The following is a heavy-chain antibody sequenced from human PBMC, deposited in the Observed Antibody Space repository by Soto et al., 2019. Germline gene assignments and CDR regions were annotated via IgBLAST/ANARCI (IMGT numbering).Heavy chain of an antibody. CDR2: INPNSGGT. V-gene: IGHV1-2*02. CDR1: GYTFTGYY. CDR3: ANLRAVVIAPGDY. D-gene: IGHD3-22*01. J-gene: IGHJ4*02. Sequence: ASVKVSCKASGYTFTGYYMHWVRQAPGQGLEWMGWINPNSGGTNYAQKFQGRVTMTRDTSISTAYMELSRLRSDDTAVYYCANLRAVVIAPGDYWGQGTLVTVSS.